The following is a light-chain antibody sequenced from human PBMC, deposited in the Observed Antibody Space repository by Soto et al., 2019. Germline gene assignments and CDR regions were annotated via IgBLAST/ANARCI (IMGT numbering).Light chain of an antibody. J-gene: IGKJ1*01. CDR1: QSIGSW. CDR3: QHYNGFST. V-gene: IGKV1-5*01. CDR2: DAS. Sequence: DIHMTQSPSTLSASVGDRVTITCRASQSIGSWLAWYQQKPGKAPKLLIYDASTLESGVPSRFSGSGSGTEFTLSISSLQPADFATYYCQHYNGFSTFGQGTKVDIK.